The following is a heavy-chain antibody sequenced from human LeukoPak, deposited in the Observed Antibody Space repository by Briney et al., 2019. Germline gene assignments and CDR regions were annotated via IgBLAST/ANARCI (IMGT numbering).Heavy chain of an antibody. J-gene: IGHJ5*01. CDR1: GFTFSSYA. Sequence: GGSLRPSCAASGFTFSSYAMSWVRQAPGKGLEWVSAISGSGGSTYYADSVKGRFTISRDNSKNTLYLQMNSLRAEDTAVYYCARGRRSGGITMIRGVKDRGWFDFWGQGTLVTVSS. CDR2: ISGSGGST. D-gene: IGHD3-10*01. V-gene: IGHV3-23*01. CDR3: ARGRRSGGITMIRGVKDRGWFDF.